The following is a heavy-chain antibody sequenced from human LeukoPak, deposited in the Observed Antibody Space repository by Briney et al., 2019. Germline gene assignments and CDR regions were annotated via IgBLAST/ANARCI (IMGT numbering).Heavy chain of an antibody. CDR3: ARSRYGDHFDY. J-gene: IGHJ4*02. V-gene: IGHV1-18*04. D-gene: IGHD4-17*01. Sequence: GESLKISCEASGYRFTIYWIGWVRQAPGQGLEWMGWISAYNGNTNYAQKLQGRVTMTTDTSTSTAYMELRSLRSDDTAVYYCARSRYGDHFDYWGQGTLVTVSS. CDR2: ISAYNGNT. CDR1: GYRFTIYW.